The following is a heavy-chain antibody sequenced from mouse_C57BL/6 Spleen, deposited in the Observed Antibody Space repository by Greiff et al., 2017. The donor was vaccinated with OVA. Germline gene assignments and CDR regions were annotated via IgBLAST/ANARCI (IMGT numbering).Heavy chain of an antibody. CDR2: IDPSDSYT. D-gene: IGHD2-1*01. Sequence: QVQLQQPGAELVMPGASVKLSCKASGYTFTSYWMHWVKQRPGQGLEWIGEIDPSDSYTNYNQKFKGKSTVTVDKSSSTAYMQLSSLTSEDSAVYYCARSENYGNFYWGQGTTLTVSS. CDR1: GYTFTSYW. J-gene: IGHJ2*01. CDR3: ARSENYGNFY. V-gene: IGHV1-69*01.